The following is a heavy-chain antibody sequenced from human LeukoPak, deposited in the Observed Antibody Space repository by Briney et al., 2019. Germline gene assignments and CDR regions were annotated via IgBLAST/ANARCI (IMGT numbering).Heavy chain of an antibody. CDR2: ISYDGSNK. Sequence: GGPLRLSCAASGFTFSSYAMHWVRQAPGKGLEWVAVISYDGSNKYYADSVKGRFTISRDNSKNTLYLQMNSLRAEDTAVYYCARAGVGSSWFDYWGQGTLVTVSS. V-gene: IGHV3-30*04. J-gene: IGHJ4*02. CDR1: GFTFSSYA. CDR3: ARAGVGSSWFDY. D-gene: IGHD6-13*01.